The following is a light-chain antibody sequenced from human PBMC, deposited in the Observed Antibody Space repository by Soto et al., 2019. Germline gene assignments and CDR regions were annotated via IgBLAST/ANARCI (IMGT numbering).Light chain of an antibody. CDR1: QDISNS. V-gene: IGKV1-33*01. CDR2: DVS. J-gene: IGKJ2*01. Sequence: DIQMTQSPSSLSASVGDRVTITCQASQDISNSLNWYQQKPGKAPKLLIYDVSNLNTGVPSRFSGSGSETYFTFTISSLQPEDFATYYCQHYHFLPPMYPFGQGTTVEIK. CDR3: QHYHFLPPMYP.